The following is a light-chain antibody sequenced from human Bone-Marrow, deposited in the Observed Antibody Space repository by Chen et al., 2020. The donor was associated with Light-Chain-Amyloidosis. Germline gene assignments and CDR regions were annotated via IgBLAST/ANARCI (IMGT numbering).Light chain of an antibody. J-gene: IGLJ2*01. Sequence: QSALTQPRPVSGSPGPSVTISCTGTSGDVGGYDVVSWYQHSPVKAPNPIIYDVSKRPSGVPDRFSGSKSGNTASLTISGLQAADEADYYCCSTAGRSTRVFGGGTTLTVL. V-gene: IGLV2-11*02. CDR1: SGDVGGYDV. CDR2: DVS. CDR3: CSTAGRSTRV.